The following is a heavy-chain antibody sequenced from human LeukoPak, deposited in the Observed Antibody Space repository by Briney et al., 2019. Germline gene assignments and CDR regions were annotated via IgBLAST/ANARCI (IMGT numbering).Heavy chain of an antibody. CDR3: ARDQTQLGPTTVDY. D-gene: IGHD2-2*01. CDR2: ISSGGTDI. CDR1: GFSFSSSW. Sequence: GGSLRLSCLASGFSFSSSWMHWVRQTPGKELLWLSRISSGGTDIKYADSVQGRFIISRDNAKNTLYLQMNNLRVEDTAVYYCARDQTQLGPTTVDYWGQGTLVTVSS. V-gene: IGHV3-74*01. J-gene: IGHJ4*02.